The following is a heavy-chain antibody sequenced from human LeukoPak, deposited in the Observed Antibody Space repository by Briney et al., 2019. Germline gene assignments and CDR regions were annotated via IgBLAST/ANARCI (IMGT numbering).Heavy chain of an antibody. CDR1: GFTFSSYS. CDR3: ARDTYYDILTGPGPFDC. D-gene: IGHD3-9*01. V-gene: IGHV3-21*01. Sequence: GGSLRLSCAASGFTFSSYSMNWVRQAPGKGLEWVSSISSSSSYIYYADSVKGRFTISRDNAKNSLYLQMNSLRAEDTAVYYCARDTYYDILTGPGPFDCWGQGTLVTASS. J-gene: IGHJ4*02. CDR2: ISSSSSYI.